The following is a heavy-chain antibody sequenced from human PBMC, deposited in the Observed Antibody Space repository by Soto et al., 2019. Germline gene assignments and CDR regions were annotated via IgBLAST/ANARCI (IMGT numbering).Heavy chain of an antibody. V-gene: IGHV1-2*04. D-gene: IGHD2-21*02. CDR2: INPNSGGT. Sequence: ASVKVSCKASGYTFTSYGISWVRQAPGQGLEWMGWINPNSGGTNYAQKFQGWVTMTRDTSISTAYMELSRLRSDDTAVYYCARARTQLSTVVTPNNYYYYGMDVWGQGTTVTVSS. CDR3: ARARTQLSTVVTPNNYYYYGMDV. J-gene: IGHJ6*02. CDR1: GYTFTSYG.